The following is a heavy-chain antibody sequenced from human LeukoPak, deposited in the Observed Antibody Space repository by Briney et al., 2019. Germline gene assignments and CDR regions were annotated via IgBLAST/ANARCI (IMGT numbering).Heavy chain of an antibody. CDR3: ARAVGNSEDFDY. CDR1: GFTFSDSA. J-gene: IGHJ4*02. CDR2: IKSDGSST. V-gene: IGHV3-74*01. D-gene: IGHD4-23*01. Sequence: GGSLRLSCAASGFTFSDSAMHWVRQAPGKGLVWVSRIKSDGSSTSYADSVKGRFTISRDNAKNTLYLQMNSLRAEDTAVYYCARAVGNSEDFDYWGQGTLVTVSS.